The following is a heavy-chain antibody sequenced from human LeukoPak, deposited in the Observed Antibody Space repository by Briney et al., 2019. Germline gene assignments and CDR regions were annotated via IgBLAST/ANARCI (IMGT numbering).Heavy chain of an antibody. CDR2: INPSGGST. D-gene: IGHD6-19*01. V-gene: IGHV1-46*01. J-gene: IGHJ6*02. Sequence: ASVKVSCKASGYTFTSYYMLWVRQAPGQGLEWMGIINPSGGSTSYAQKFQGRVTMTRDTSTSTVYMELSSLRSEDTAVYYCARLPVAGLTTLNYYYGMDVWGQGTTVTVSS. CDR1: GYTFTSYY. CDR3: ARLPVAGLTTLNYYYGMDV.